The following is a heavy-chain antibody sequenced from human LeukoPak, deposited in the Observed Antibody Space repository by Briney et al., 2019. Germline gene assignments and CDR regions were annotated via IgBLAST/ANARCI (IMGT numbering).Heavy chain of an antibody. Sequence: GGSLRLSCAASGFTFSSYGMTWVRQAPGKGLEWVSTIRSGAYTYYADSVKGRLSVSRDNSKNTLYLEMNSLRAEDAAVYYCARISVVSRSGPLDYWGQGTLVTVSS. D-gene: IGHD3-10*01. V-gene: IGHV3-23*01. CDR2: IRSGAYT. CDR1: GFTFSSYG. CDR3: ARISVVSRSGPLDY. J-gene: IGHJ4*02.